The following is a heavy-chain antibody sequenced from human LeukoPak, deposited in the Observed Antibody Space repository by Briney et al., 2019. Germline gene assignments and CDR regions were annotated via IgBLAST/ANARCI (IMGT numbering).Heavy chain of an antibody. V-gene: IGHV3-11*05. D-gene: IGHD6-13*01. Sequence: SLRLSCAASGFSFSDYYMTGLRQAPGRGREGVSYMCSSCSYTTYADSVKGRFTISRDNAKNSVSLQMTSLRAEDTGLYYSARGGSLYTSSWSCFDFWGPGNLVTVSS. J-gene: IGHJ4*02. CDR1: GFSFSDYY. CDR2: MCSSCSYT. CDR3: ARGGSLYTSSWSCFDF.